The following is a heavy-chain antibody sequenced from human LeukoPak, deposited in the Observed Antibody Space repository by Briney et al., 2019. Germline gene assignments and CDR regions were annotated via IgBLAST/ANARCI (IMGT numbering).Heavy chain of an antibody. CDR2: TIPIFVTA. CDR1: GGTLSIYA. J-gene: IGHJ3*02. CDR3: ASARSWLLFRWHDAFDI. Sequence: SVKVSCKASGGTLSIYAISWVRHGPEERLEWRGGTIPIFVTANYPQKLQGRVTITADKSTSTAYICMSRPRSENTGVYYCASARSWLLFRWHDAFDIRGQGTMVTV. D-gene: IGHD5-24*01. V-gene: IGHV1-69*06.